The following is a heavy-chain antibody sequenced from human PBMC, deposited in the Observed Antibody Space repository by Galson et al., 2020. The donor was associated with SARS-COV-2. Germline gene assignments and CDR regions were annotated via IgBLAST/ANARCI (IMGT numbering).Heavy chain of an antibody. CDR2: IYYSGST. CDR3: AGNIVVVPAASYDYYGMDV. D-gene: IGHD2-2*01. V-gene: IGHV4-39*01. J-gene: IGHJ6*02. CDR1: GGSISSSSYY. Sequence: SETLSLTCTVSGGSISSSSYYWGWIRQPPGKGLEWIGSIYYSGSTYYTPSLKRRVTISVATSKNQFSLKLSFVTAADTAVFYCAGNIVVVPAASYDYYGMDVWGQGTTVTVSS.